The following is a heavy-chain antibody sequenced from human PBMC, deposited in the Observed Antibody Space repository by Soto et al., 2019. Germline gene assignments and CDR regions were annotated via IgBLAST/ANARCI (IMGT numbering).Heavy chain of an antibody. J-gene: IGHJ6*02. Sequence: SVKVSCKASGGTFSSYAISWVRQAPGQGLEWMGGIIPIFGTANYAQKFQGRVSITADESTSTAYMELSSLRSEDTAVYYCARSMPPNIVVVPAAPWVYYYGMDVWGQGTTVTVSS. V-gene: IGHV1-69*13. CDR1: GGTFSSYA. D-gene: IGHD2-2*01. CDR2: IIPIFGTA. CDR3: ARSMPPNIVVVPAAPWVYYYGMDV.